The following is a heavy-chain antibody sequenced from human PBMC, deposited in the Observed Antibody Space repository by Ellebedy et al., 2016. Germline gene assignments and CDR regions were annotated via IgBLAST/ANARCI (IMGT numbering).Heavy chain of an antibody. J-gene: IGHJ4*02. D-gene: IGHD6-19*01. CDR2: IWYDGSNK. CDR1: GFTFSSYG. V-gene: IGHV3-33*01. CDR3: ARAYSSGWYYFDY. Sequence: GGSLRLSCAASGFTFSSYGMHWVRQAPGKGLEWVAVIWYDGSNKYYADSVKGRFTISRDNFINTLYLQMNSLRGEDTAVYYCARAYSSGWYYFDYWGQGTLATVSS.